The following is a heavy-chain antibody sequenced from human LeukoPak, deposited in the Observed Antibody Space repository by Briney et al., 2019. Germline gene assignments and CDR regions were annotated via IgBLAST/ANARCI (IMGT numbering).Heavy chain of an antibody. V-gene: IGHV3-30*18. CDR2: ISYDGTNK. D-gene: IGHD1-26*01. Sequence: GGSLRLSCVASGFTFSSYGIHWVRQAPGTGLEWVAVISYDGTNKWYADSVKGRFTISRDNSKNTLYLQMNSLRAEDTAVYYCAKSRGGGIKSFDYWGQGTLVTVSS. J-gene: IGHJ4*02. CDR3: AKSRGGGIKSFDY. CDR1: GFTFSSYG.